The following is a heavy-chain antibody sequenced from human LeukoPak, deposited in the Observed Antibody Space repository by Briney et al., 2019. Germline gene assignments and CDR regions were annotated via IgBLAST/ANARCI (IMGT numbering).Heavy chain of an antibody. V-gene: IGHV4-39*07. D-gene: IGHD2-15*01. CDR2: IYYSGST. CDR3: ARWRKKDIVVVVAARKSTTYDAFDI. Sequence: SETLSLTCTVSGGSISSSSYYWGWIRQPPGKGLEWIGSIYYSGSTYYNPSLKSRVTISVDTSKNQFSLKLSSVTAADTAVYYCARWRKKDIVVVVAARKSTTYDAFDIWGQGTMVTVSS. CDR1: GGSISSSSYY. J-gene: IGHJ3*02.